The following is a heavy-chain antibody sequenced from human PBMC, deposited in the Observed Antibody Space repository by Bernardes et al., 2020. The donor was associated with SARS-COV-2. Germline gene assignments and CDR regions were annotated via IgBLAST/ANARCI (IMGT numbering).Heavy chain of an antibody. CDR2: IIPILGIA. CDR1: GGTFSSYT. Sequence: SVKVSCKASGGTFSSYTISWVRQAPGQGLEWMGRIIPILGIANYAQKFQGRVTITADKSTSTAYMELSSLRSEDTAVYYCARWTFSTTGTYYFDYWGQGTLVTVSS. D-gene: IGHD1-1*01. V-gene: IGHV1-69*02. CDR3: ARWTFSTTGTYYFDY. J-gene: IGHJ4*02.